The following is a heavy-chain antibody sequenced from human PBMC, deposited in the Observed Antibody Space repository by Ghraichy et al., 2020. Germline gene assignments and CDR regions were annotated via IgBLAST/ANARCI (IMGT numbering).Heavy chain of an antibody. V-gene: IGHV3-48*03. Sequence: GGSLRLSCAASGFTFSSYEMNWVRQAPGKGLEWVSYISSSGSTIYYADSVKGRFTISRDNAKNSLYLQMNNLRAEDTAVYYCARGTGSNYIRYHYYMDVWGKGTTVTVSS. J-gene: IGHJ6*03. D-gene: IGHD5-18*01. CDR2: ISSSGSTI. CDR3: ARGTGSNYIRYHYYMDV. CDR1: GFTFSSYE.